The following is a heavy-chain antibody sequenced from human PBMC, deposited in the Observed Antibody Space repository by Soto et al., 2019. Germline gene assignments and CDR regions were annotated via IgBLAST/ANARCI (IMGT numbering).Heavy chain of an antibody. J-gene: IGHJ4*02. CDR3: ARRVGDAYNVEGCYEY. V-gene: IGHV3-73*01. D-gene: IGHD3-3*01. Sequence: EVQLVESGGGLVQPEGSLKLSCAGSGFTFSGSAMHWIRQAPGKGLEWVGSIRSKANSYATSYAASVQGRFTVPRDDSKNTAYLQMNSLKTQDTAVYYCARRVGDAYNVEGCYEYWGQGPLVIVSS. CDR2: IRSKANSYAT. CDR1: GFTFSGSA.